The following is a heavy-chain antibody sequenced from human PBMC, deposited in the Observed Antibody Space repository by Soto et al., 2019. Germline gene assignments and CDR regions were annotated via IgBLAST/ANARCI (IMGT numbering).Heavy chain of an antibody. J-gene: IGHJ3*02. CDR1: GFSLSHYE. CDR3: ARDGYNKFDLDVFDI. V-gene: IGHV3-48*03. D-gene: IGHD5-12*01. CDR2: ISSSSLGTT. Sequence: GGSLRLSCAASGFSLSHYEMTWVRQAPGKGPEWVSYISSSSLGTTSYADSVKGRFTISRDNAKNSLYLQMNSLRAEDTAIYYCARDGYNKFDLDVFDIWGHGTKVTVSS.